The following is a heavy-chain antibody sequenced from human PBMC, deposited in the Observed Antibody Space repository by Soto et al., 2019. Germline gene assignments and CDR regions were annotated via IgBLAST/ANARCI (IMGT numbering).Heavy chain of an antibody. Sequence: GGSLRLSCAASGFTFSDYYMSRIRQAPGKGLEWVSYISSSSSYTNYADSVKGRFTISRGNAKNSLYLQMNSLRAEDTAVYYCARDRKQQLVRYYYYGMDVWGQGTTVTVSS. CDR1: GFTFSDYY. V-gene: IGHV3-11*06. CDR2: ISSSSSYT. D-gene: IGHD6-13*01. J-gene: IGHJ6*02. CDR3: ARDRKQQLVRYYYYGMDV.